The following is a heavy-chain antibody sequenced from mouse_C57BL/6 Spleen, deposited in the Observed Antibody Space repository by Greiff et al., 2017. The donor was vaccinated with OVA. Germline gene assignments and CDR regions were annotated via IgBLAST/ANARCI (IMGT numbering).Heavy chain of an antibody. CDR1: GYTFTSYW. Sequence: VQLQQPGAELVKPGASVKLSCKASGYTFTSYWMPWVKQRPGQGLEWIGMIHPNSGSTKYNEKFKSKATLTVDKSSSTAYMQLSSLTSEDSAVYYCARDYYGSSPHAMDYWGQGTSGTVSS. V-gene: IGHV1-64*01. D-gene: IGHD1-1*01. CDR2: IHPNSGST. J-gene: IGHJ4*01. CDR3: ARDYYGSSPHAMDY.